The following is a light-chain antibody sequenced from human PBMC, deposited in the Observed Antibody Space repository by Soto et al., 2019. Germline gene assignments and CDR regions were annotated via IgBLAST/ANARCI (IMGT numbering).Light chain of an antibody. Sequence: EIVMTQSPATLSVSPGERATLYCRASQSVSSNLAWYQQKPGQAPRLLIYGASTRAIGIPARFSGSGSGTEFTLTINSLQSEDFAVYYCQQYNNWPPCTFGQGTKLEIK. CDR1: QSVSSN. V-gene: IGKV3-15*01. J-gene: IGKJ2*02. CDR2: GAS. CDR3: QQYNNWPPCT.